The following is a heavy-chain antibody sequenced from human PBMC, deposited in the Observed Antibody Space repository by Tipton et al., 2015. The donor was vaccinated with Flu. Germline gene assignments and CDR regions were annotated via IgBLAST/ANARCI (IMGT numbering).Heavy chain of an antibody. J-gene: IGHJ4*02. Sequence: QLVQSGPEVKKPGSSVKVSCKASGGTFSSYAISWVRQAPGQGLEWMGRILPIFGTANYAKKFQGRVTITADESTSTAYMELSSLRSEDPAVYYCARVGGDYYDSSGYERLDYWGQGTLVTVSS. CDR3: ARVGGDYYDSSGYERLDY. V-gene: IGHV1-69*18. D-gene: IGHD3-22*01. CDR1: GGTFSSYA. CDR2: ILPIFGTA.